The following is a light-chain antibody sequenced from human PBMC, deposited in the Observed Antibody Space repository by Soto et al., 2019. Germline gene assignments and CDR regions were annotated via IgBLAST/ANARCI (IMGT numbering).Light chain of an antibody. Sequence: DIQMTQSPSSLSASVGDRVTITCRASQDISTYLAWYQQRPGKVPELLIYAASTLQSGVPSRFSGSGSGTDFTLTISSLRPEDVATYYCQKYNSAVFTFGPGTKVDIK. V-gene: IGKV1-27*01. CDR1: QDISTY. J-gene: IGKJ3*01. CDR2: AAS. CDR3: QKYNSAVFT.